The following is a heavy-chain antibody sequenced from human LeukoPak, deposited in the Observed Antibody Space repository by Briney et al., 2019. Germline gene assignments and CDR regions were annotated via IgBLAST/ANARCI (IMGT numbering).Heavy chain of an antibody. J-gene: IGHJ3*02. D-gene: IGHD3-10*01. CDR3: ARLRPDDAFDI. CDR1: GGSFSGYY. Sequence: PSETLSLTCAVYGGSFSGYYWSWVRQPPGKGLEWVGYIYYSGSTNYNPSLKSRVSISVDTSKNQFSLKLSSVTAADTAVYYCARLRPDDAFDIWVQATMLTVSS. CDR2: IYYSGST. V-gene: IGHV4-59*08.